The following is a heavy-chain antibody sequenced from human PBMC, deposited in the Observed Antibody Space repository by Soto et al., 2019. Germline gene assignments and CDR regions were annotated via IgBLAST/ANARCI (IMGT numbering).Heavy chain of an antibody. CDR3: ARESLAGRLTYGMDV. V-gene: IGHV1-46*01. CDR2: INPSGGST. J-gene: IGHJ6*02. CDR1: GYTFTSYY. Sequence: PSVKVSCKASGYTFTSYYMHWVRQAPGQGLEWMGIINPSGGSTSYAQKFQGRVTMTRDTSTSTVYMELSSLRSEDTAVYYCARESLAGRLTYGMDVWGHGTTGTAP. D-gene: IGHD6-19*01.